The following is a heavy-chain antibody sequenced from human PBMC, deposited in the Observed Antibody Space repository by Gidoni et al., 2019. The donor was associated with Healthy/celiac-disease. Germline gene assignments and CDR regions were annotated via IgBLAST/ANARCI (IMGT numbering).Heavy chain of an antibody. J-gene: IGHJ4*02. CDR3: ARSYDSSGYHSSGAFDY. V-gene: IGHV3-43D*04. CDR1: GFTLDEYA. D-gene: IGHD3-22*01. Sequence: EVQLVASGGGVVQPWGSLRRSGAAAGFTLDEYAMHWVRQAPGKGLEWVSLISWDGGSTYYADSVKGRFTISRDNSKNSLYLQMNSLRAEDTALYYCARSYDSSGYHSSGAFDYWGQGTLVTVSS. CDR2: ISWDGGST.